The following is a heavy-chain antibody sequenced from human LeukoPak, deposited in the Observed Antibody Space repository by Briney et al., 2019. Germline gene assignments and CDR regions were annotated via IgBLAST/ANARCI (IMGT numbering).Heavy chain of an antibody. CDR3: ARGLFTVVMAY. CDR1: GGSFSGYY. D-gene: IGHD4-23*01. Sequence: SETLSLTCAVYGGSFSGYYWSWIRQPPGKGLEWIGETNHSGSTNYNPSLKSRVTISVDTSKNQFSLKLSSVTAADTAVYYCARGLFTVVMAYWGQGTLVTVSS. CDR2: TNHSGST. V-gene: IGHV4-34*01. J-gene: IGHJ4*02.